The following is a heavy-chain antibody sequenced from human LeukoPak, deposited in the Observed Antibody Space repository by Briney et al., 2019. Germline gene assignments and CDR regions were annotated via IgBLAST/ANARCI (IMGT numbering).Heavy chain of an antibody. D-gene: IGHD3-10*01. V-gene: IGHV3-23*01. CDR3: ASGVLYYYYYYGMDV. J-gene: IGHJ6*02. CDR2: ISGSGGST. CDR1: GFTFSSYA. Sequence: PGASLRLSCAASGFTFSSYAMSWVRQAPGKGLEWVSAISGSGGSTYYADSVKGRFTISRDNSKNTLYLQMNSLRAEDTAVYYCASGVLYYYYYYGMDVWGQGTTVTVSS.